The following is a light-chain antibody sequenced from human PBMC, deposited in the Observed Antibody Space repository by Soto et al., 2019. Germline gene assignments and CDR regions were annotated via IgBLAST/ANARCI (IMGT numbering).Light chain of an antibody. CDR1: QSVSSY. CDR2: DAS. V-gene: IGKV3-11*01. CDR3: QQFSSYPLT. Sequence: IVLTKSPATLSLSPGERATLSCRASQSVSSYLAWYQQKPGQAPRLLIYDASSRATGIPDRFSGGGSGTDFTLAISRLEPEDFAVYYCQQFSSYPLTFGGGTKVDI. J-gene: IGKJ4*01.